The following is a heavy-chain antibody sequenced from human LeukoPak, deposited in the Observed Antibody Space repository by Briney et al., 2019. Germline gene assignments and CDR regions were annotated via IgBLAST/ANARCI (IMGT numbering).Heavy chain of an antibody. CDR1: GGSISSSSYY. J-gene: IGHJ3*02. CDR2: IYYSGST. V-gene: IGHV4-39*01. Sequence: MPSETLSLTCTVSGGSISSSSYYWGWIRQPPGKGLEWIGSIYYSGSTYYNPSLKSRVTISVDTSKNQFSLKLSSVTAADTAVYYCARRRAGDAFDIWGQGTMVTVSS. D-gene: IGHD3-10*01. CDR3: ARRRAGDAFDI.